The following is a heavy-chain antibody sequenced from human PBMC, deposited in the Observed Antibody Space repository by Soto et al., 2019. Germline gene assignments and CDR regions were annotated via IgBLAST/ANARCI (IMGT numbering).Heavy chain of an antibody. V-gene: IGHV4-39*01. D-gene: IGHD2-8*01. CDR3: ARGAKDIVLMVYAHFDY. CDR2: IYYSGST. Sequence: QLQLQESGPGLVKPSETLSLTCTVSGGSISSSSYYWGWIRQPPGKGLEWIGSIYYSGSTYYNPSLKSRVTISVDTSKNQFSLKLSSVTAADTAVYYCARGAKDIVLMVYAHFDYWGQGTLVTVSS. CDR1: GGSISSSSYY. J-gene: IGHJ4*02.